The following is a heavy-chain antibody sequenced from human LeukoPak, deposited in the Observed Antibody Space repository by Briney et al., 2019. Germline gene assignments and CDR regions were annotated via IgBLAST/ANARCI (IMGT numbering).Heavy chain of an antibody. Sequence: GGSLRLSCAASGFTFSSYGTHWVRQAPGKGLEWVAVISYDGSNKYYADSVKGRFTISRDNSKNTLYLQMNSLRAEDTAVYYCAKEPGYSSSGGYDCWGQGTLVTVSS. CDR1: GFTFSSYG. CDR3: AKEPGYSSSGGYDC. J-gene: IGHJ4*02. CDR2: ISYDGSNK. D-gene: IGHD6-6*01. V-gene: IGHV3-30*18.